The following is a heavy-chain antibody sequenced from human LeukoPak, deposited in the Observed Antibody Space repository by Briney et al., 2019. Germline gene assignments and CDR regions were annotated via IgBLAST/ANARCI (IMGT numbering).Heavy chain of an antibody. CDR3: AKDPASYSSSSPDY. V-gene: IGHV3-23*01. CDR2: ISGSGGST. D-gene: IGHD6-6*01. Sequence: GGSLRLSCAASGFTFSSYAMSWVRQAAGKGLEWVSAISGSGGSTYYADSVKGRFTISRDNSKNTLYLQMNSLRAEDTAVYYCAKDPASYSSSSPDYWGQGTLVTVSS. CDR1: GFTFSSYA. J-gene: IGHJ4*02.